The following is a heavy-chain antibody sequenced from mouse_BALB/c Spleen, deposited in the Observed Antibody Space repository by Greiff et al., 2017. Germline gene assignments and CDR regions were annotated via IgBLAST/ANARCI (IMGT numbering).Heavy chain of an antibody. V-gene: IGHV5-17*02. Sequence: EVKVEESGGGLVQPGGSRKLSCAASGFTFSSFGMHWVRQAPEKGLEWVAYISSGSSTIYYADTVKGRFTISRDNPKNTLFLQMTSLRSEDTAMYYCARELGRVFDYWGQGTTLTVSS. J-gene: IGHJ2*01. CDR3: ARELGRVFDY. D-gene: IGHD4-1*01. CDR1: GFTFSSFG. CDR2: ISSGSSTI.